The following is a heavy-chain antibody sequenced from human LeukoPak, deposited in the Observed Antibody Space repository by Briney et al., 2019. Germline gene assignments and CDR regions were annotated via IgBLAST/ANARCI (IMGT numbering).Heavy chain of an antibody. CDR1: GFTFSSYW. V-gene: IGHV3-7*01. CDR3: ASAPNENYFDF. J-gene: IGHJ4*02. CDR2: INQDGSAK. Sequence: PGGSLRLSCAASGFTFSSYWMSWVRQAPGKGLEWVANINQDGSAKDYGGSVEGRFTIPRDNAKNSLYLQMNSLTAEDTAVYFCASAPNENYFDFWGQGTLVTVSS.